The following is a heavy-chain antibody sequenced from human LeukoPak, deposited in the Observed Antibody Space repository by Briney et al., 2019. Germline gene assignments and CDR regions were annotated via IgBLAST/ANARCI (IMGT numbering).Heavy chain of an antibody. CDR2: IYSGGST. CDR1: GFTVSSNY. D-gene: IGHD3-10*01. V-gene: IGHV3-66*04. J-gene: IGHJ3*02. CDR3: AKQESVITMVRGVISAIDI. Sequence: GGSLRLSCAASGFTVSSNYMSWARQAPGKGLEWASVIYSGGSTYYADSVKGRFTISRDNSKNTLYLQMNSLRAEDTAVYYCAKQESVITMVRGVISAIDIWGQGTMVTVSS.